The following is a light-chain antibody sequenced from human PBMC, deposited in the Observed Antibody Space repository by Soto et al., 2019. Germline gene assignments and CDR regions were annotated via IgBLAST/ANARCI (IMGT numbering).Light chain of an antibody. CDR1: QNIISH. V-gene: IGKV1-17*01. J-gene: IGKJ1*01. CDR2: AAS. Sequence: DIQMTQSPSSLSASVGYTVAIACRAGQNIISHLGWYHHKPGKAPKLLIYAASTLQSGVPSRFSGSGSGTDFTLTISCLQSEDFATYYRQQYYSYPRTFGQGTKVDI. CDR3: QQYYSYPRT.